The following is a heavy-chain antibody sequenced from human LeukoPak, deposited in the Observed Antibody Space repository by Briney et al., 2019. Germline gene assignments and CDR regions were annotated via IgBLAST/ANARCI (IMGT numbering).Heavy chain of an antibody. CDR3: ARDVLGTVPYSYYGMDV. CDR1: GFPFSSYS. CDR2: ISSSSSTL. Sequence: PGGSLRLSCAASGFPFSSYSINWVRQAPGKGLEWVSSISSSSSTLYYADSVKGRFIFSRDNAQNSLYLQMNSLRVEDTAGYYCARDVLGTVPYSYYGMDVWGKGTTVTVSS. J-gene: IGHJ6*04. V-gene: IGHV3-21*01. D-gene: IGHD2-8*02.